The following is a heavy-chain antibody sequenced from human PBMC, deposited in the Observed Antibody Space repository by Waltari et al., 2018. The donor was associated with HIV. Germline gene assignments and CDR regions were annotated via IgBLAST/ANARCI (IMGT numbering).Heavy chain of an antibody. CDR3: STSRPGAMFGDA. CDR1: GYPFTNYD. V-gene: IGHV1-8*02. D-gene: IGHD3-3*01. Sequence: QGQLVQSGAEVKQSGASVRISCKASGYPFTNYDINWLRQATGQGLEWIGWMNPRTCNAGFAHNFQGRVVRTRDIPINTAYMELSGLTSHDAAVYYCSTSRPGAMFGDAWGQGTLVTVSS. J-gene: IGHJ5*02. CDR2: MNPRTCNA.